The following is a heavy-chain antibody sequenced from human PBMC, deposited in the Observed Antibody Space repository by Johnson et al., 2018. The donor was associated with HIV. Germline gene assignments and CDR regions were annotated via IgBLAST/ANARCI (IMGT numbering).Heavy chain of an antibody. J-gene: IGHJ3*02. CDR3: ARQVYCSSTSCSSAFDI. Sequence: VQLVESGGGLVQPGGSLRLSCAASGFTFSSYDMHWVRQATGKGLEWVSAIGTAGDTYYPGSVKGRFTISRENAKNYLYLQMNSLRAGDTAVYYCARQVYCSSTSCSSAFDIWGQGTVVTVSS. CDR2: IGTAGDT. CDR1: GFTFSSYD. V-gene: IGHV3-13*01. D-gene: IGHD2-2*01.